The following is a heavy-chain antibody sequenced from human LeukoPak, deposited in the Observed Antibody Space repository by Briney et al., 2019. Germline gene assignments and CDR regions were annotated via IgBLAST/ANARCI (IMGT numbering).Heavy chain of an antibody. J-gene: IGHJ4*02. CDR2: IYYSGST. Sequence: SETLSLTCTVSGGSISSSSYYWGWIRQPPGKGLEWIGSIYYSGSTYYHPSLKSRVTISVDTSKNQFSLKLSYVTAADTAVYYCARRANGARSFDYWGQGTLVTVSS. D-gene: IGHD2-8*01. CDR3: ARRANGARSFDY. V-gene: IGHV4-39*01. CDR1: GGSISSSSYY.